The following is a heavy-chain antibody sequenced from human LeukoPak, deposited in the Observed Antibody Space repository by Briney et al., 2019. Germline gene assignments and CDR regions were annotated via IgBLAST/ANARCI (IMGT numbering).Heavy chain of an antibody. CDR1: GDIVSSNNGA. V-gene: IGHV6-1*01. CDR2: TYYRSKWYN. D-gene: IGHD3-9*01. CDR3: ARDVGTTGWHTFDY. Sequence: SQTLSLTCALSGDIVSSNNGAWNWIRQSPSGGLEWLGRTYYRSKWYNDYAESLISRITISPVTSKNQFSLQLYSVTPEDTAVYYCARDVGTTGWHTFDYWGQGTLVTVSS. J-gene: IGHJ4*02.